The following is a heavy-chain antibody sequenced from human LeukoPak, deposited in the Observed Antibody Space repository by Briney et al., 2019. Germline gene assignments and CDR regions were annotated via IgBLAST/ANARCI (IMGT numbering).Heavy chain of an antibody. V-gene: IGHV3-53*01. D-gene: IGHD4-23*01. CDR3: ARRDGDNDRGFDY. CDR1: GFTVSSNY. CDR2: FYIDGST. J-gene: IGHJ4*02. Sequence: PGGSLRLSCAASGFTVSSNYMSWVRQAPGKGLEWVSAFYIDGSTYYADSVEGRFTISRDNSKNTLYLQMNSLRAEDTAVYYCARRDGDNDRGFDYWGQGTLVTVSS.